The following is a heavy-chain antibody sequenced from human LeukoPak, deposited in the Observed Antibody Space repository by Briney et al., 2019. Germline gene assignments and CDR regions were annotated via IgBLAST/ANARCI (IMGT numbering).Heavy chain of an antibody. J-gene: IGHJ4*02. CDR2: IYYSGST. CDR1: GGSISSYY. Sequence: TSETLSPTCTVSGGSISSYYWSWIRQPPGKGLEWIGYIYYSGSTYYNPSLKSRVTISVDTSKNQFSLKLSSVTAADTAVYYCATIGNYDYVWGSYRQFDYWGQGTLVTVSS. V-gene: IGHV4-59*08. CDR3: ATIGNYDYVWGSYRQFDY. D-gene: IGHD3-16*02.